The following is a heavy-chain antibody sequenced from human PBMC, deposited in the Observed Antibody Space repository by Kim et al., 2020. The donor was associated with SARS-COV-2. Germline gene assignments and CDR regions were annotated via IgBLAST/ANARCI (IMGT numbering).Heavy chain of an antibody. CDR2: ISSSSTI. CDR3: ARGDYYGSGSYYNPFDY. J-gene: IGHJ4*01. V-gene: IGHV3-48*01. CDR1: GFTFSSYS. D-gene: IGHD3-10*01. Sequence: GGSLRLSCAASGFTFSSYSMNWVRQAPGKGLEWVSYISSSSTIYYTDSVKGRFTISRDNAKNSLYLQMNSLRAEDTAVYYCARGDYYGSGSYYNPFDYWG.